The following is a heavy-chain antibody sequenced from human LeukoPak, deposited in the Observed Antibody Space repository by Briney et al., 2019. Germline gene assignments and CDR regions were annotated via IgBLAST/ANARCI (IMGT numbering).Heavy chain of an antibody. CDR1: GFTFSSYA. CDR3: AKGEGDCSSTSCYFDY. V-gene: IGHV3-30*04. Sequence: GGSLRLSCAASGFTFSSYAMHWVRQAPGKGLEWVAVISYDGSNKYYADSVKGRFTISRDNSKNTLYLQMNSLRAEDTAVYYCAKGEGDCSSTSCYFDYWGQGTLVTVSS. D-gene: IGHD2-2*01. J-gene: IGHJ4*02. CDR2: ISYDGSNK.